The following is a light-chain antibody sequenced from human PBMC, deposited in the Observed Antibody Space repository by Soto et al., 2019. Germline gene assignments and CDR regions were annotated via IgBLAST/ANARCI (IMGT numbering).Light chain of an antibody. CDR3: SSYTTSHTMI. J-gene: IGLJ2*01. CDR2: EVS. CDR1: SSDVGAYNYNY. V-gene: IGLV2-14*01. Sequence: QTVVTQPASVSGSPGQSITISCTGTSSDVGAYNYNYVSWFQQYPGKAPKLMIYEVSHRPSGVSNRFSGSKSGNTASLTISGLQADDEADYYCSSYTTSHTMIFGGGTKLTVL.